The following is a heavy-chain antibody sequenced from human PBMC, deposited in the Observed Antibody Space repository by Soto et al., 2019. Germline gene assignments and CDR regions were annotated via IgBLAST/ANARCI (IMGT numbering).Heavy chain of an antibody. CDR1: GASISIGTDY. CDR3: ARVPDR. V-gene: IGHV4-39*07. D-gene: IGHD2-2*01. J-gene: IGHJ5*02. Sequence: SETLSLTCSVSGASISIGTDYWGWIRQPPGKGLEWTGNIHYSGSTYYNPSLKSRVTISVDRSKNQFSLKLSSVTAADTAVYYCARVPDRWGQGTLVT. CDR2: IHYSGST.